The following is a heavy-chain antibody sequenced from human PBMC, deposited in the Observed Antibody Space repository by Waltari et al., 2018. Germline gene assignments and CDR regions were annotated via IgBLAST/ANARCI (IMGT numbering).Heavy chain of an antibody. D-gene: IGHD2-8*01. CDR3: ARERIYTNGSGSEFGY. V-gene: IGHV1-69*13. J-gene: IGHJ4*02. Sequence: QVQLVQSGAEVKKPGSSVKVSCKASGGTFSSYAISWVRQAPGQGLDWMGGIIPNFGTANYARKFKGRVTITGDESTSTADMELSRLRSEDTAVYDCARERIYTNGSGSEFGYWGQGTLVTVSS. CDR1: GGTFSSYA. CDR2: IIPNFGTA.